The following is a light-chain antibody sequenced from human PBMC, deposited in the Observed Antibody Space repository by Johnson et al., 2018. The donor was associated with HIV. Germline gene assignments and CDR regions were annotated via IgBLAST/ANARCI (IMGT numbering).Light chain of an antibody. CDR1: SSNIGNNY. CDR2: DNN. CDR3: GTWDSSLSAHV. J-gene: IGLJ1*01. V-gene: IGLV1-51*01. Sequence: QSVLTQPPSVSAAPGQKVTISCSGSSSNIGNNYVSWYQQLPGTAPKLLIYDNNKRPSGIPDRFSGSKSGTSATLAITRLQTGDEADYYCGTWDSSLSAHVFGTGTKVTVL.